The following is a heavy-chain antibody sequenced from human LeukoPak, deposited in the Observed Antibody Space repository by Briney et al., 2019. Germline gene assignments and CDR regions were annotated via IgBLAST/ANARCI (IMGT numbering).Heavy chain of an antibody. D-gene: IGHD2-2*01. CDR1: GFTFSSYW. J-gene: IGHJ5*02. CDR3: ARGYCTSTSCYGNYFDP. Sequence: GGSLRLSCAVSGFTFSSYWMSWVRQAPGKGLEWVAIIKQDESEKYYVDSVKGRFTISRDNAKNSLFLQMNSLRAEDTAMYYCARGYCTSTSCYGNYFDPWGQGTLVTVSS. CDR2: IKQDESEK. V-gene: IGHV3-7*01.